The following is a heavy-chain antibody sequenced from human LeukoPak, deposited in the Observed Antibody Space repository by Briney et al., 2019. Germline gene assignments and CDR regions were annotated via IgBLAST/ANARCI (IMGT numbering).Heavy chain of an antibody. CDR1: GGSISSGSYY. CDR3: ARERGRGIVGATPATGFDY. J-gene: IGHJ4*02. Sequence: SETLSLTCTVSGGSISSGSYYWSWIRQPAGKGLEWIGRIYTSGSTNYNPSLKCRVTISVDTSKNQFSLKLSSVTAADTAVYYCARERGRGIVGATPATGFDYWGQGALVTVSS. D-gene: IGHD1-26*01. CDR2: IYTSGST. V-gene: IGHV4-61*02.